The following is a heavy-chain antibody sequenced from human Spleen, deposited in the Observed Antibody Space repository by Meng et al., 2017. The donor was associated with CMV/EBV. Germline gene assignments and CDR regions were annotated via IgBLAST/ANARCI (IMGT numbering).Heavy chain of an antibody. CDR3: AITSNEHSYGMMGYGLDV. D-gene: IGHD5-18*01. J-gene: IGHJ6*02. Sequence: GVTWVRQAPGEGLEWVGWISGYDGQSQRTQKLHGRLSMTTDTSTNTANMELRSLRSDDTAVYYCAITSNEHSYGMMGYGLDVWGQGTTVTVSS. V-gene: IGHV1-18*01. CDR1: G. CDR2: ISGYDGQS.